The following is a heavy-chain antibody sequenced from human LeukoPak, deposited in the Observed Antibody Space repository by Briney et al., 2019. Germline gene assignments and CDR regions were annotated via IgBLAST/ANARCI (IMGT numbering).Heavy chain of an antibody. J-gene: IGHJ4*02. Sequence: APVKVSCKASGYTFTSYGISWVRQAPGQGLEWMGWISAYNGNTNHAQKLQGRVTMTTDTSTSTAYMELRSLRSDDTAVYYCARLTVVPYYFDYWGQGTLVTVSS. CDR3: ARLTVVPYYFDY. CDR2: ISAYNGNT. V-gene: IGHV1-18*01. D-gene: IGHD4-23*01. CDR1: GYTFTSYG.